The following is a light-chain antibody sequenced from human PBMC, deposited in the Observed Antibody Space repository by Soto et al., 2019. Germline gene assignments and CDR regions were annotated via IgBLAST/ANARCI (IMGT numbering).Light chain of an antibody. CDR2: AAS. CDR1: ETVRSN. Sequence: RAMSQSLHTPSLSPGDRDTLSFRASETVRSNLAWYQQKPGQDPRLLIYAASTRATGIPARFIGNGSGTEFTLTISSLQSDDFAVYCCEQYNNWWTFGQGTKVDIK. V-gene: IGKV3D-15*01. J-gene: IGKJ1*01. CDR3: EQYNNWWT.